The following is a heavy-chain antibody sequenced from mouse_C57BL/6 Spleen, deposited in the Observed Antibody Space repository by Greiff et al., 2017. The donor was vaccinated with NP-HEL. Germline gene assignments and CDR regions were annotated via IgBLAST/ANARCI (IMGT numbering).Heavy chain of an antibody. CDR1: GFTFTDYY. CDR3: ARPFITTVVEGYFDV. Sequence: EVKVVESGGGLVQPGGSLSLSCAASGFTFTDYYMSWVRQPPGKALEWLGFIRNKANGYTTEYSASVKGRFTISRDNSQSILYLQMNALRAEDSATYYCARPFITTVVEGYFDVWGTGTTVTVSS. J-gene: IGHJ1*03. CDR2: IRNKANGYTT. D-gene: IGHD1-1*01. V-gene: IGHV7-3*01.